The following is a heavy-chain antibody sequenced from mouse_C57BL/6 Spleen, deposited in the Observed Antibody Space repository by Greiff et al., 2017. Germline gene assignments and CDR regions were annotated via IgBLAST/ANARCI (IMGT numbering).Heavy chain of an antibody. Sequence: QVQLKQSGAELVRPGASVKLSCKASGYTFTDYYINWVKQRPGQGLEWIARIYPGSGNTYYNEKFKGKATLTAEKSSSTAYMQLSSLTSEDSAVYFCAREGYDRGFAYWGQGTLVTVSA. J-gene: IGHJ3*01. V-gene: IGHV1-76*01. D-gene: IGHD2-2*01. CDR1: GYTFTDYY. CDR2: IYPGSGNT. CDR3: AREGYDRGFAY.